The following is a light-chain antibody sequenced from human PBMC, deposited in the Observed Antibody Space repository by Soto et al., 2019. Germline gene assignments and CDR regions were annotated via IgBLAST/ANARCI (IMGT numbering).Light chain of an antibody. CDR1: QSISXW. CDR2: XAX. Sequence: DIQMTQSTSTLPASVGDGVTITCRASQSISXWLAWXXXXXGXAXXXRXXXAXXLXSGVPSRFSGSGSGTEFTLTISSLQPDDFATYYCQQYNGYRWTFGQGTKVDIK. J-gene: IGKJ1*01. CDR3: QQYNGYRWT. V-gene: IGKV1-5*03.